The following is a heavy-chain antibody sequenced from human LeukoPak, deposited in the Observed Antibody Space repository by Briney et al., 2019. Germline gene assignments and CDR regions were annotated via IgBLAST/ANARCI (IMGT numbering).Heavy chain of an antibody. Sequence: GESLKISCKGSGYSFSSYWICWVRQMPGKGLEWMGIIYPGDSDTRYSPSFQGQVTISADKSISTAYLQWSSLKASDTAMYYCASRSNSGYEFFDYWGQGTLVTVSS. D-gene: IGHD5-12*01. V-gene: IGHV5-51*01. CDR1: GYSFSSYW. CDR2: IYPGDSDT. CDR3: ASRSNSGYEFFDY. J-gene: IGHJ4*02.